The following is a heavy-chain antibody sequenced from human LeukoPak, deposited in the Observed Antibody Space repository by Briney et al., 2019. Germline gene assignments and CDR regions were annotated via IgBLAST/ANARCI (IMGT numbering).Heavy chain of an antibody. CDR1: GFTFSSFG. D-gene: IGHD3-22*01. CDR2: ISGSSSYI. J-gene: IGHJ3*02. V-gene: IGHV3-21*01. Sequence: GGSLRLSCAASGFTFSSFGMNWVRQAPGKGLEWVSCISGSSSYIYYSDSVKGRFTISRDNAKNSLYLQMNSLRAEDTAVYYCVRAANYHDGSNYYDVLDIWGQGTMVTVSS. CDR3: VRAANYHDGSNYYDVLDI.